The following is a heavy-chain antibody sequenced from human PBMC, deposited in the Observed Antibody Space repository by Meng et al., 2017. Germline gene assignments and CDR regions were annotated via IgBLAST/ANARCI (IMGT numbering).Heavy chain of an antibody. CDR2: IYSGGST. CDR1: GCTVSSNY. CDR3: ARGGSYYSY. Sequence: VPLGVSGGCLVQPAGSLRLSCAASGCTVSSNYMSWVRQAPGKGLEWVSVIYSGGSTYYADSVKGRFTISRDNSKNTLYLQMNSLRAEDTAVYYCARGGSYYSYWGQGTLVTVSS. J-gene: IGHJ4*02. D-gene: IGHD1-26*01. V-gene: IGHV3-53*01.